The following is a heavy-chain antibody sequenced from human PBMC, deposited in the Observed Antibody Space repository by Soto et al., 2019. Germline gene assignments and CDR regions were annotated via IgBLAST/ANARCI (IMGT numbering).Heavy chain of an antibody. D-gene: IGHD6-13*01. CDR3: AKTSAVGGTFDN. V-gene: IGHV3-23*01. CDR1: GFTFSSYD. Sequence: PGGSLRLSCAASGFTFSSYDMGWVRQAPGKGLEWVSSVTGSGSNTYYGDSVKGRFSISRDNSKNTLYLQMNSLSADDTAVYYCAKTSAVGGTFDNWGQGTLVTVSS. J-gene: IGHJ4*02. CDR2: VTGSGSNT.